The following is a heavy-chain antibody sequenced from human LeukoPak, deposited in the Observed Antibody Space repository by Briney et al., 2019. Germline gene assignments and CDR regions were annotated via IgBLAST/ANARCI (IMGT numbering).Heavy chain of an antibody. V-gene: IGHV3-72*01. CDR2: TRNRANSYTT. J-gene: IGHJ4*02. D-gene: IGHD2-15*01. CDR1: GFIFSDYY. Sequence: GGSLRLSCAASGFIFSDYYMDWVRQAPGKGLEWVGRTRNRANSYTTEYAASVKGRFTMSRDGSKNSLYLQMNSLRAEDTAVYYCARASFWFDYSGYYFDYWGQGTLVTVSS. CDR3: ARASFWFDYSGYYFDY.